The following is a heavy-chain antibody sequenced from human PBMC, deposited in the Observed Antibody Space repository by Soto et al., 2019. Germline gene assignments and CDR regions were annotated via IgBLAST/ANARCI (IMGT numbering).Heavy chain of an antibody. CDR1: GGSFRNYY. J-gene: IGHJ5*02. Sequence: NPSETLSLTCGVYGGSFRNYYWIWVRQPPGKGLEWIGEVNHSGEATYNPSLQGRVSISLDTSNNHFSLKMTSVTAADTAIYYCGAYCSRTYCYDWFDPWGQGTLVTVSS. D-gene: IGHD2-2*01. CDR2: VNHSGEA. V-gene: IGHV4-34*01. CDR3: GAYCSRTYCYDWFDP.